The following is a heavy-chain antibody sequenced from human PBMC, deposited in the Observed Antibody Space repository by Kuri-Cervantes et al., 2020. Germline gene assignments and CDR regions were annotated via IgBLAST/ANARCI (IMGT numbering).Heavy chain of an antibody. Sequence: GGSLRLSCAASGFTFSDHYMDWVRQAPGKGLEWVGRTRNKANSHTTEYAASVKGRFTISRDNAKNSLYLQMNSLRVEDTAVYYCARDSARTSIAAVGWFDPWGQGTLVTVSS. CDR3: ARDSARTSIAAVGWFDP. CDR1: GFTFSDHY. J-gene: IGHJ5*02. D-gene: IGHD6-13*01. CDR2: TRNKANSHTT. V-gene: IGHV3-72*01.